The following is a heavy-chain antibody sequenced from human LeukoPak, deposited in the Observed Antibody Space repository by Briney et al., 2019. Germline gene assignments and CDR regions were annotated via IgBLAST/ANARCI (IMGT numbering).Heavy chain of an antibody. Sequence: SQTLSLTCTVSGGSISSGGYYWSWIRQPPGKGLEWIGYIYYSGSTYYNPSLKSRVTISVDRSKNQFSLKLSSVTAADTAVYYCARDLIGRIDYWGQGTLVTVSS. CDR2: IYYSGST. J-gene: IGHJ4*02. D-gene: IGHD1-14*01. CDR3: ARDLIGRIDY. CDR1: GGSISSGGYY. V-gene: IGHV4-30-2*01.